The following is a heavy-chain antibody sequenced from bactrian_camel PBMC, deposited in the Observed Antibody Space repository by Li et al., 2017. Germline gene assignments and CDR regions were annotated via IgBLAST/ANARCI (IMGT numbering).Heavy chain of an antibody. CDR1: GYTYSRHC. V-gene: IGHV3S59*01. J-gene: IGHJ6*01. Sequence: VQLVESGGGSVQAGGSLRLSCAASGYTYSRHCMGWFRKAPGKEREWVASLYLGRTAYVDSVKGRFTISQDNAKNTLYLEMNNLKPEDSAMYYCAAKVRGVTCVNSEGRYFRNWGQGTQVTVS. CDR3: AAKVRGVTCVNSEGRYFRN. CDR2: SLYLGRT. D-gene: IGHD3*01.